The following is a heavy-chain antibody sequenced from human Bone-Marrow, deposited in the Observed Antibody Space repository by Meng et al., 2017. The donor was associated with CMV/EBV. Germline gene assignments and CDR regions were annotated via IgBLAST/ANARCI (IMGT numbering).Heavy chain of an antibody. CDR1: GDTFSKYV. D-gene: IGHD3-3*01. CDR2: IIPVRATT. Sequence: SVKVSCKASGDTFSKYVTSWVRQAPGQGLEWMGGIIPVRATTDYAQRFQGRITITADKSTATVYMELSSLRSEDTAVYYCVGSEEFYHFRSGWEWYYHYGMDVWGPGTTVTFSS. V-gene: IGHV1-69*10. CDR3: VGSEEFYHFRSGWEWYYHYGMDV. J-gene: IGHJ6*02.